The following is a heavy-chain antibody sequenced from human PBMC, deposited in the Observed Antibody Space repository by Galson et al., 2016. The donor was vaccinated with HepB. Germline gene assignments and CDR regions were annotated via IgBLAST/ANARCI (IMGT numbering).Heavy chain of an antibody. CDR3: AGYDFWSGYYGYYFDN. CDR1: GFSFSSSA. Sequence: SVKVSCKASGFSFSSSAVHWVRQTRGQRLEWIGWIVVGSGNTNYAQKFQERVTITRVLSSGTAHMELSSLRSEDTAVYYCAGYDFWSGYYGYYFDNWGQGTLVTVSS. J-gene: IGHJ4*02. CDR2: IVVGSGNT. V-gene: IGHV1-58*01. D-gene: IGHD3-3*01.